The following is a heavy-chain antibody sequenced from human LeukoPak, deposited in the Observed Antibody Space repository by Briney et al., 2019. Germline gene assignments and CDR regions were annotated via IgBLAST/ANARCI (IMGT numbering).Heavy chain of an antibody. CDR2: IIPIFGTA. CDR1: GGTFSSYA. V-gene: IGHV1-69*05. D-gene: IGHD4-23*01. Sequence: SVKVSCKASGGTFSSYAISWVQQAPGQGLGWMGGIIPIFGTANYAQKFQGRVTITTDESTSTAYMELSSLRSEDTAVYYCARGTSRTTVVTLGAFDIWGQGTMVTVSS. J-gene: IGHJ3*02. CDR3: ARGTSRTTVVTLGAFDI.